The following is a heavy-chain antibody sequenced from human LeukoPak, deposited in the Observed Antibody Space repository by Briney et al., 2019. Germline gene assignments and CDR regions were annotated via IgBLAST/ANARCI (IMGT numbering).Heavy chain of an antibody. J-gene: IGHJ4*02. CDR3: AKSSDGSTSFDQ. CDR2: ISDSGGTT. V-gene: IGHV3-23*01. Sequence: GGSLRLSCAASGFTFSSYSMNWVRQAPGKGLEWVSGISDSGGTTYYVDSVKGRFTISRDNSKNTLYLQINSLRAEDMALYYCAKSSDGSTSFDQWGQGTLVTVSS. CDR1: GFTFSSYS. D-gene: IGHD2-2*01.